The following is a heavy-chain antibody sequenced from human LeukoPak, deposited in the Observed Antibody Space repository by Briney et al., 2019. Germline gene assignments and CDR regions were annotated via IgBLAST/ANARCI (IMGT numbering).Heavy chain of an antibody. Sequence: ASVKVSCKASGYTFTGYYMHWVRQAPGQGLEWMGWINPNSGGTNYAQKFQGRVTMTRDTSISTAYMELSRLRSDDTAVYYCARRVANWNDGPFDYWGQGTLVTVSS. V-gene: IGHV1-2*02. CDR3: ARRVANWNDGPFDY. CDR1: GYTFTGYY. J-gene: IGHJ4*02. D-gene: IGHD1-1*01. CDR2: INPNSGGT.